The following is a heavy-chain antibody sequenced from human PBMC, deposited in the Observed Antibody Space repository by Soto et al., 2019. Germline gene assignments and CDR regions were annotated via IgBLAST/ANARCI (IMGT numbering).Heavy chain of an antibody. Sequence: QLQLQESGPGLVKPSETLSLTCTVSGGSISSSSYYWGWIRQPPGKGLEWIGSIYYSGSTYYNPSLKSRVTISIDTSKNQFSLKLSSVTAADTAVYYCARTRAVWFDPWGQGTLVTVSS. D-gene: IGHD6-19*01. V-gene: IGHV4-39*01. CDR2: IYYSGST. CDR1: GGSISSSSYY. J-gene: IGHJ5*02. CDR3: ARTRAVWFDP.